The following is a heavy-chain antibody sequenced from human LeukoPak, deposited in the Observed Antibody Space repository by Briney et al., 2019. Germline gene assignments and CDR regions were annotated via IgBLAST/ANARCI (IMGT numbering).Heavy chain of an antibody. Sequence: GGSLRLSCAASGFSFGTYSMNWVRQAPGKGLEWISYISNSGHTTYYAESVKGRFTISRGNAWNSLYLQMNSLRGEDTAVYYCARRITISGLGYYMDVWGKGTTVIVSS. CDR1: GFSFGTYS. CDR2: ISNSGHTT. J-gene: IGHJ6*04. CDR3: ARRITISGLGYYMDV. V-gene: IGHV3-48*01. D-gene: IGHD3-3*01.